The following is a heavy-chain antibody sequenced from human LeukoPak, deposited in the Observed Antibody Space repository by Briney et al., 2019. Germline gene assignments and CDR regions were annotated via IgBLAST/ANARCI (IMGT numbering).Heavy chain of an antibody. D-gene: IGHD3-10*01. CDR3: ARGAYGSGSYTPQTPVNPILFD. CDR1: GYTFTGYY. CDR2: INPNSGGT. Sequence: EASVKVSCKASGYTFTGYYMHWVRQAPGQGLEWMGWINPNSGGTNYAQKFQGRVTMTRDTSISTAYMELSRLRSDDTAVYYCARGAYGSGSYTPQTPVNPILFDWGQGTLVTVSS. J-gene: IGHJ4*02. V-gene: IGHV1-2*02.